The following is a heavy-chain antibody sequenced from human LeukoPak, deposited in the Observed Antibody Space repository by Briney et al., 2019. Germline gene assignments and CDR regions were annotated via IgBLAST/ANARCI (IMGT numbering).Heavy chain of an antibody. V-gene: IGHV5-51*04. CDR3: GRQAREHSSYYGAPFYF. D-gene: IGHD4/OR15-4a*01. J-gene: IGHJ3*01. CDR1: AYSFTSYW. Sequence: AMKFSSKASAYSFTSYWIGWGRQLPRKGREWMGIIYSGDSDTRYSSSFQSQVTISSDKPVSTASLQRSTLRAAGTALYYSGRQAREHSSYYGAPFYFWGEGRMVTLSP. CDR2: IYSGDSDT.